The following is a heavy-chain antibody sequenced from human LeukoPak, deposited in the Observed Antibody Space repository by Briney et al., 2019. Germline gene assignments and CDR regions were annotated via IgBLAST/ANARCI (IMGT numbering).Heavy chain of an antibody. V-gene: IGHV4-39*07. CDR2: IYYSGST. CDR3: ARGYSSSWYYFDS. Sequence: SETLSLTCTVSGGSISSSSYYWGWIRQPPGKGLEWIGSIYYSGSTYYNPSLKSRVTISVDTSKNHFSLNVTSVTAADTAVYYCARGYSSSWYYFDSWGQGTLVTVSS. J-gene: IGHJ4*02. CDR1: GGSISSSSYY. D-gene: IGHD6-13*01.